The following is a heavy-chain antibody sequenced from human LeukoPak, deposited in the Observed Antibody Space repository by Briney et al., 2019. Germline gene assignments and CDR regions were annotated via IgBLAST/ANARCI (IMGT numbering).Heavy chain of an antibody. CDR2: IKQDGSEK. V-gene: IGHV3-7*01. CDR3: ARDRRGYGLYYYYYYMDV. D-gene: IGHD5-12*01. J-gene: IGHJ6*03. CDR1: GFTFSSYW. Sequence: PGGSLRLSCAASGFTFSSYWMSWVRQAPGKGLEWVANIKQDGSEKYYVDSVKGRFTISRDNAKNSLYLQMNSLRAEDTAVYYCARDRRGYGLYYYYYYMDVWGKGTTVTVSS.